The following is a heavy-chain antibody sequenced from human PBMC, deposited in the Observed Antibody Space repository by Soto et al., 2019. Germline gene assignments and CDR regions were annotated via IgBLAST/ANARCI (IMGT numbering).Heavy chain of an antibody. Sequence: SETLSLTCTVSGGSISSGGYYWSWIRQHPGKGLEWIGYIYYSGSTYYNPSLKSRVTISVDTSKNQFSLKLSSVTAADTAVYYCARARGFTAAAGWVDYWGQGTLVTVSS. V-gene: IGHV4-31*03. CDR2: IYYSGST. CDR3: ARARGFTAAAGWVDY. D-gene: IGHD6-13*01. CDR1: GGSISSGGYY. J-gene: IGHJ4*02.